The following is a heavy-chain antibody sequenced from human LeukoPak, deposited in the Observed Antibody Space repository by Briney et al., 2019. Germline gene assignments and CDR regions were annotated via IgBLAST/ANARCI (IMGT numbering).Heavy chain of an antibody. CDR3: TRGSSISAQGDT. CDR2: ISAFNYII. Sequence: ASVKVSCKASGYTFTDYYIHWVRQAPGQGLEWVGWISAFNYIIEYAQKFQGRVTMTQDTATSTAYMELRSLTSDDTAVFYCTRGSSISAQGDTWGQGTLVSVSS. D-gene: IGHD3-16*01. J-gene: IGHJ4*02. CDR1: GYTFTDYY. V-gene: IGHV1-18*01.